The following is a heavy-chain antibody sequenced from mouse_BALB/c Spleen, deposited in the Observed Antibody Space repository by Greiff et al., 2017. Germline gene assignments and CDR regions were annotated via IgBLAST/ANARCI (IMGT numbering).Heavy chain of an antibody. V-gene: IGHV3-8*02. D-gene: IGHD1-1*01. J-gene: IGHJ1*01. Sequence: DVKLVESGPSLVKPSQTLSLTCSVTGDSITSGYWNWIRKFPGNKLEYMGYISYSGSTYYNPSLKSRISITRDTSKNQYYLQLNSVTTEDTATYYCAREDYYGSSYWYFDVWGAGTTVTVSS. CDR2: ISYSGST. CDR1: GDSITSGY. CDR3: AREDYYGSSYWYFDV.